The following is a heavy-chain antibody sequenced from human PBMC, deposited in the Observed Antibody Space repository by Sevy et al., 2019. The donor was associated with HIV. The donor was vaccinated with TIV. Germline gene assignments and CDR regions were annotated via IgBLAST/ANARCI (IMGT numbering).Heavy chain of an antibody. CDR2: ISAYNGNT. CDR1: GYTFTNYG. CDR3: ARDFVVGSSGPNWFDP. V-gene: IGHV1-18*01. D-gene: IGHD2-21*01. J-gene: IGHJ5*02. Sequence: ASVKVSCKASGYTFTNYGISWVRQAPGQGLEWMGWISAYNGNTNYAQKLQDRVTMTTETSTSTAYMELRSLRSDDTAIYYCARDFVVGSSGPNWFDPWGQGTLVTVSS.